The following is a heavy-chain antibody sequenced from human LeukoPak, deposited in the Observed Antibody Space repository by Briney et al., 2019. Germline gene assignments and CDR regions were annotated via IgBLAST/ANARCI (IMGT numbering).Heavy chain of an antibody. CDR2: IYSGGST. CDR3: ARDGIVGSPLFKFDY. D-gene: IGHD1-26*01. J-gene: IGHJ4*02. CDR1: GFTASSNY. Sequence: GGSLRLSCAASGFTASSNYMSWVRQAPGKGLEWVSVIYSGGSTYYADSVKGRFTISRDNSKNTLYLQMNSLRAEDTAVYYCARDGIVGSPLFKFDYWGQGTLVTVSS. V-gene: IGHV3-66*01.